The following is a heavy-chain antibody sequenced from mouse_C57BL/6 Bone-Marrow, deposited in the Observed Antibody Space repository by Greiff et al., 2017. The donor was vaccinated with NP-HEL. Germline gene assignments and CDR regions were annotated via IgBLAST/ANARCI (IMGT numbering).Heavy chain of an antibody. CDR1: GFTFNTYA. CDR3: VRAPFYYGSIYYAMDY. CDR2: IRSKSSNYAT. J-gene: IGHJ4*01. D-gene: IGHD1-1*01. V-gene: IGHV10-3*01. Sequence: EVQLVESGGGLVQPKGSLKLSCAASGFTFNTYAMHWVRQAPGKGLEWVARIRSKSSNYATYYADSVKDRLTISRDDSQSMLYLQMNNLKTEDTAMYYCVRAPFYYGSIYYAMDYWGQGTSVTVSS.